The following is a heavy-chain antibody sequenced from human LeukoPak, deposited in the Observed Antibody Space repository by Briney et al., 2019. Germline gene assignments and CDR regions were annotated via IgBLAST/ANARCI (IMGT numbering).Heavy chain of an antibody. CDR1: GFTFSSYG. D-gene: IGHD6-13*01. CDR3: LSVGSSARGDY. V-gene: IGHV3-30*02. Sequence: GGSLRLSCAASGFTFSSYGMHWVRQAPGKGLEWVAFIRYDGSNKYFADSVKGRFTISRDNSKNTLFVQMDRLRTEDTAVYYCLSVGSSARGDYWGQGTLVIVSS. J-gene: IGHJ4*02. CDR2: IRYDGSNK.